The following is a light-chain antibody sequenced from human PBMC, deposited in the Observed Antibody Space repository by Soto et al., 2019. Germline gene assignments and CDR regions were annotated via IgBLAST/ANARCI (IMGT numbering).Light chain of an antibody. CDR1: QSVRTN. V-gene: IGKV3-15*01. Sequence: EVVVTQSPATLSVSLGGRATLSCRASQSVRTNLAWYQQKPGQAPRLLIYAASTRATGIPARFSGSGSGTEFTLTITSLQSEDFATYYCQQFNSYPLTFGGGTKVEIK. CDR2: AAS. CDR3: QQFNSYPLT. J-gene: IGKJ4*01.